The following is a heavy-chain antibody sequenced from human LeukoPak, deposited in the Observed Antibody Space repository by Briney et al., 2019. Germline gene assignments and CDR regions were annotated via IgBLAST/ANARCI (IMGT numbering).Heavy chain of an antibody. CDR2: IKQNGSEK. V-gene: IGHV3-7*03. CDR1: GFTFRSYW. CDR3: AKDRGYYDSSGLDY. Sequence: GGSLRLSCAVSGFTFRSYWMTWVRQAPGKGLEWVANIKQNGSEKYYVDSVKGRFTVSRDNAKNSLYLQMNSLRAEDTAVYYCAKDRGYYDSSGLDYWGQGTLVTVSS. J-gene: IGHJ4*02. D-gene: IGHD3-22*01.